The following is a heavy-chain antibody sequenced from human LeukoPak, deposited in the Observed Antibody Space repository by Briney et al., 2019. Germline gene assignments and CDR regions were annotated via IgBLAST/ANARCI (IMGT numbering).Heavy chain of an antibody. Sequence: SDTLSLTCGLSGGSLINTNWWTWVRQPPGKGLEWIGEVHLDGRTNYNPSLESRLTMSVDVSENQVSLKLTSVTAADTAVYYCAREGGFYRPLDYSGQGTLVTVSS. D-gene: IGHD3-3*01. CDR2: VHLDGRT. CDR3: AREGGFYRPLDY. V-gene: IGHV4-4*02. CDR1: GGSLINTNW. J-gene: IGHJ4*02.